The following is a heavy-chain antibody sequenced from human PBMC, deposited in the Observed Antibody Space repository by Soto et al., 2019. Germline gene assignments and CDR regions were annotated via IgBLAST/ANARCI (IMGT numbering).Heavy chain of an antibody. D-gene: IGHD3-22*01. CDR2: IYYTGTT. Sequence: QVQLQESGPGLVKPSETLSLTCTVSGGSISPYYWSWIRQPPGKGLEWIGYIYYTGTTNYYPSLKSRVTMSVDTSKNQCSLKLSSLTAADTAVYYCARLGGYYQALDSWGPGTLVTVSS. CDR3: ARLGGYYQALDS. CDR1: GGSISPYY. J-gene: IGHJ4*02. V-gene: IGHV4-59*08.